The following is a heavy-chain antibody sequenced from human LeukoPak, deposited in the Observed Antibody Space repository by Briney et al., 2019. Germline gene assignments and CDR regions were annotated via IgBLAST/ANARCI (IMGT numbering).Heavy chain of an antibody. D-gene: IGHD3-22*01. Sequence: SVKGRFTISRDNAKNSLYLQMNSLRAEDTAVYYCARGAYYYDSSGYYSEGDYWGQGTLVTVSS. CDR3: ARGAYYYDSSGYYSEGDY. J-gene: IGHJ4*02. V-gene: IGHV3-11*06.